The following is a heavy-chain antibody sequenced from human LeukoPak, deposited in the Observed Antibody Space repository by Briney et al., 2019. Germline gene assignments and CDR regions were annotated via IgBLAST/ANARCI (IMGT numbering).Heavy chain of an antibody. J-gene: IGHJ4*02. D-gene: IGHD3-3*01. CDR1: GFTFSSYS. CDR3: AREYYDFWSGYYPPYYFDY. CDR2: ISSSSSYI. V-gene: IGHV3-21*01. Sequence: PGGSLRLSCAASGFTFSSYSMNWVRQAPGKGLEWVSSISSSSSYIYYADSVKGRFTISRDNAKNSLYLQMNCLRAEDTAVYYCAREYYDFWSGYYPPYYFDYWGQGTLVTVSS.